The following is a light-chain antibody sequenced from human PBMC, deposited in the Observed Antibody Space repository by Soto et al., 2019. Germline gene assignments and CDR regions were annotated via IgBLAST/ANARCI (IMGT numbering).Light chain of an antibody. V-gene: IGLV2-14*03. CDR2: DVR. CDR3: ISYTNTPNVNYV. CDR1: SSDVGGWDL. Sequence: QSALTQPASVSGSPGQSIVIPCTGTSSDVGGWDLVSWYQQQPGKAPKLMIYDVRIRPSGVSSRFSGSKAGNTASLTISGLQAADEGDYYCISYTNTPNVNYVFGTGTKLTVL. J-gene: IGLJ1*01.